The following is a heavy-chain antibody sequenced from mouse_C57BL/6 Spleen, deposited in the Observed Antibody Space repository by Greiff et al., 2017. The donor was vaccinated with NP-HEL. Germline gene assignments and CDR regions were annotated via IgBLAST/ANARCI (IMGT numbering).Heavy chain of an antibody. CDR2: IDPSDSYT. Sequence: QVQLQQPGAELVMPGASVKLSCKASGYTFTSYWMHWVKQRPGQGLEWIGEIDPSDSYTNYNQKFKGKSTLTVDKSSSTAYMQLSSLTSEDSAVYYCARSYCYGSSSYYFDYWGQGTTLTVSS. V-gene: IGHV1-69*01. D-gene: IGHD1-1*01. CDR1: GYTFTSYW. CDR3: ARSYCYGSSSYYFDY. J-gene: IGHJ2*01.